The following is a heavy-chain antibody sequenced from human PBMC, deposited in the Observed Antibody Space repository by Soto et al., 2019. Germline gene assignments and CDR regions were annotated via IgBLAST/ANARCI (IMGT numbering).Heavy chain of an antibody. CDR2: ISGSGGGT. J-gene: IGHJ4*02. V-gene: IGHV3-23*01. Sequence: GGSLRLSCAASGFTFSSYAMSWVRQAPGEGLEWVSTISGSGGGTYYADSMKGRFTISRDNSKNTLYLQMYSQRVEDTAVYYCARESDHWGQGTLVTVSS. CDR1: GFTFSSYA. CDR3: ARESDH.